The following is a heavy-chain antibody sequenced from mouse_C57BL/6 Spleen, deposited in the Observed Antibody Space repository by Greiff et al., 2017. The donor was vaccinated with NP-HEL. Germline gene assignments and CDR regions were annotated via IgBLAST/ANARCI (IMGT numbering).Heavy chain of an antibody. J-gene: IGHJ2*01. CDR3: ASSYYGSRGYFDY. CDR1: GFTFSDYG. V-gene: IGHV5-17*01. CDR2: ISSGSSTI. D-gene: IGHD1-1*01. Sequence: EVKLVESGGGLVKPGGSLKLSCAASGFTFSDYGMHWVRQAPEKGLEWVAYISSGSSTIYYADTVKGRFTISRDNAKNTLFLQMTSLRSEDTAMYYCASSYYGSRGYFDYWGQGTTLTVSS.